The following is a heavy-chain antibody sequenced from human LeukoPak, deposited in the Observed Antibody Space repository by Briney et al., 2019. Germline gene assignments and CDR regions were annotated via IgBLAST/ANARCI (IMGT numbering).Heavy chain of an antibody. J-gene: IGHJ4*02. Sequence: SETLSLTCTVSGDSISSSGYYWGWIRQPPGKGLEWIGTIYHSGSTYYNPSLKSRVTISVDTSKNQFSLKMSSVTAADTAVYYCARMYSSFHFDYWGQGTLVTVSS. CDR3: ARMYSSFHFDY. V-gene: IGHV4-39*07. CDR2: IYHSGST. CDR1: GDSISSSGYY. D-gene: IGHD6-6*01.